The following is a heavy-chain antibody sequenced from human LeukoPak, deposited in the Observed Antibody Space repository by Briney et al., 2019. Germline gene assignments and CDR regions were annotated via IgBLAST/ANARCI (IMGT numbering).Heavy chain of an antibody. CDR1: GFTFSSYE. Sequence: GGSLRLSCAASGFTFSSYEMNWVRQAPGKGLEWVSYISSSGSTIYYADSVKGRFTISRDNAKNSLYLQMNSLRAEDTAVYYCAGTPTYYYGSGSPPIDYWGQGTLVTVSS. CDR2: ISSSGSTI. CDR3: AGTPTYYYGSGSPPIDY. J-gene: IGHJ4*02. V-gene: IGHV3-48*03. D-gene: IGHD3-10*01.